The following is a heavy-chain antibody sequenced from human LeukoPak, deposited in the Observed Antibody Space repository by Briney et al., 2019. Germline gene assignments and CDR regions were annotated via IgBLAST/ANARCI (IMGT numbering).Heavy chain of an antibody. CDR1: GGSISSYY. V-gene: IGHV4-59*01. Sequence: SETLSLTCTVSGGSISSYYWSWIRQPPGKGLEWIGFISYSGNTNYNPSLKSRVAISVDTSKDQFSLRLSSVTAADTAVYYCARDRGLTTSGGVGFDYWGQGTLVTVSS. CDR3: ARDRGLTTSGGVGFDY. D-gene: IGHD4/OR15-4a*01. J-gene: IGHJ4*02. CDR2: ISYSGNT.